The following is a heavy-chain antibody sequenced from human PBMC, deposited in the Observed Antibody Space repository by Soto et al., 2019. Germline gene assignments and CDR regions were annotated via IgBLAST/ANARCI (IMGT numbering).Heavy chain of an antibody. V-gene: IGHV3-21*01. J-gene: IGHJ4*02. Sequence: GGSLRLSCAASGFTFSSYSMNWVRQAPGKGLEWVSSISSSSSYIYYADSVKGRFTISRDNAKNSLYLQMNSLRAEDTAVYYCARDLCSGGSCYGGIFDYWGQGTLVTVSS. CDR1: GFTFSSYS. CDR2: ISSSSSYI. D-gene: IGHD2-15*01. CDR3: ARDLCSGGSCYGGIFDY.